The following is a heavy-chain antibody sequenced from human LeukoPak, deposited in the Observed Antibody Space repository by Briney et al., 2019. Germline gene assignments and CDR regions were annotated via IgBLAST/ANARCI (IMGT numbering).Heavy chain of an antibody. Sequence: ASVKVSCKASGYTFSSLGISWVRQASGQGLEWMGWISSYNGNTIYAQSLQGRVTMTTDTSTNTAYMELRSLPSDDTAVYYCARDWEHVGPDYWGQGTLVTVSS. D-gene: IGHD1-26*01. J-gene: IGHJ4*02. CDR2: ISSYNGNT. CDR3: ARDWEHVGPDY. CDR1: GYTFSSLG. V-gene: IGHV1-18*01.